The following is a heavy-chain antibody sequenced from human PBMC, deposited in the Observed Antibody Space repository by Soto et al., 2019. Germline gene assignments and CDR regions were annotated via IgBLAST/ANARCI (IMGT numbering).Heavy chain of an antibody. CDR2: IYDGSNK. CDR1: GFTFSSYA. D-gene: IGHD1-26*01. V-gene: IGHV3-33*08. Sequence: GGSLRLSCAASGFTFSSYAMSWVRQAPGKGLEWVAVIYDGSNKYYADSVKGRFTISRDNSKNTLNLQMNSLRVEDTAVYYCTRAALKGELLDYWGQGTQVTVSS. CDR3: TRAALKGELLDY. J-gene: IGHJ4*02.